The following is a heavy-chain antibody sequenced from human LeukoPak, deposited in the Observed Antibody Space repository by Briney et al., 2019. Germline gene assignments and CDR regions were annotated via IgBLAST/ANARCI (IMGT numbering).Heavy chain of an antibody. D-gene: IGHD3-16*02. J-gene: IGHJ5*02. CDR2: ISSSGSTI. CDR1: GFTFSSHG. V-gene: IGHV3-48*03. CDR3: ARESAAMITFGGVIVVHNWFDP. Sequence: PGGSLRLSCAASGFTFSSHGMHWVRQAPGKGLEWVSYISSSGSTIYYADSVKGRFTISRDNAKNSLYLQMNSLRAEDTAVYYCARESAAMITFGGVIVVHNWFDPWGQGTLVTVSS.